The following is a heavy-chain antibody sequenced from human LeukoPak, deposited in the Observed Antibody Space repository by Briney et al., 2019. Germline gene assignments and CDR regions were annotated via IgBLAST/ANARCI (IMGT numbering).Heavy chain of an antibody. D-gene: IGHD2-15*01. J-gene: IGHJ6*03. V-gene: IGHV4-59*08. Sequence: PSETLSLTCTVSGGSISSYYWSWIRQPPGKGLEWIGYIYYSGSTNYNPSLKSRVTISVDTSKNQFSLTLSSVTAADTAVYYCARHGYCSGGSCYSLDYYYMDVWGKGTTVTVSS. CDR1: GGSISSYY. CDR3: ARHGYCSGGSCYSLDYYYMDV. CDR2: IYYSGST.